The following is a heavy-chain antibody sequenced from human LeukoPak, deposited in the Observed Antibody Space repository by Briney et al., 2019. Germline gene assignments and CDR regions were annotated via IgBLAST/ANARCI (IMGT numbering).Heavy chain of an antibody. CDR2: ISYDGSNK. CDR3: ARDKRYSSGWGGDY. CDR1: GFTFSSYA. V-gene: IGHV3-30-3*01. D-gene: IGHD6-19*01. Sequence: GGSLRLSCAASGFTFSSYAMHWVRQAPGKGLEWVAVISYDGSNKYYVDSVKGRFTISRDNSKNTLYLQMNSLRAEDTAVYYCARDKRYSSGWGGDYWGQGTLVTVSS. J-gene: IGHJ4*02.